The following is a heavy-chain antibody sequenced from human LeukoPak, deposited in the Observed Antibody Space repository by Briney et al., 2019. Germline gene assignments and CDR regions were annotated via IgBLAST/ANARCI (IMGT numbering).Heavy chain of an antibody. Sequence: GGSLRLSCAASGFSFSIYYMHWVRQAPGKGLVWVSRINSDATATVYADSVRGRFTISRDNAKNTLYLQMNSLRAEDTAVYYCATAWHDWGQGTLVTVSS. CDR3: ATAWHD. CDR2: INSDATAT. D-gene: IGHD5-12*01. V-gene: IGHV3-74*01. J-gene: IGHJ4*02. CDR1: GFSFSIYY.